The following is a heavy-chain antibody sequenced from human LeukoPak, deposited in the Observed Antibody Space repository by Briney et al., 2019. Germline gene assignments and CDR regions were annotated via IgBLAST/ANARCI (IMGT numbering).Heavy chain of an antibody. CDR1: GFTFSSYE. CDR3: ASNARDGYNYGYYYYYMDV. D-gene: IGHD5-24*01. V-gene: IGHV3-48*03. J-gene: IGHJ6*03. Sequence: GGSLRLSCAASGFTFSSYEMNWVRQAPGKGLEWVSYISSSGSTIYYADSVKGRFTISRDNAKNSLYLQMNSLRAEDTAVYYCASNARDGYNYGYYYYYMDVWGKGTTVTISS. CDR2: ISSSGSTI.